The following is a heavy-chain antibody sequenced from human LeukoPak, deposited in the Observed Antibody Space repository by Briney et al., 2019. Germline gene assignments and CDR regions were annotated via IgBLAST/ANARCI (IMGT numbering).Heavy chain of an antibody. D-gene: IGHD2-2*01. V-gene: IGHV4-59*01. J-gene: IGHJ5*02. CDR3: ARASSRRAWFGP. CDR2: IHFSGST. Sequence: KSSETLSLTCSISGGSIRDYYWSWVRQPPGKGLEWIGYIHFSGSTNYNPSLKSRVLISVNNSKKQISLRVTSVTAADTAIYYCARASSRRAWFGPWGHGTLVTVSS. CDR1: GGSIRDYY.